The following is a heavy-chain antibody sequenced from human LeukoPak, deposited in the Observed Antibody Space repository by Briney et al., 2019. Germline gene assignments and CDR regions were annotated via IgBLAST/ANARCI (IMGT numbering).Heavy chain of an antibody. CDR1: GGSISPYY. Sequence: PSETLSLTCTVSGGSISPYYWSWIRQPAGKGLEWIGRIYPTGSPNYNPSLKSRVTISLDKSKNQISLKLSSVTAADTAVYYCASGTNAYYYDSSGYYPDAFDIWGQGTMVTVSS. V-gene: IGHV4-4*07. CDR3: ASGTNAYYYDSSGYYPDAFDI. CDR2: IYPTGSP. D-gene: IGHD3-22*01. J-gene: IGHJ3*02.